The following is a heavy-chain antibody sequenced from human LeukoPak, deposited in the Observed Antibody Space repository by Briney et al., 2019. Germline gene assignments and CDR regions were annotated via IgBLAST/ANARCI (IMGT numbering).Heavy chain of an antibody. CDR2: IIPIFGTA. CDR3: ARDQALSYYYDSSGYRPLDY. V-gene: IGHV1-69*13. Sequence: PWASVKVSCKASGGTFSSYAISWVRQAPGQGLERMGGIIPIFGTANHAQKFQGRVTITADESTSTAYMELSSLRSEDTAVYYCARDQALSYYYDSSGYRPLDYWGQGTLVTVSS. CDR1: GGTFSSYA. D-gene: IGHD3-22*01. J-gene: IGHJ4*02.